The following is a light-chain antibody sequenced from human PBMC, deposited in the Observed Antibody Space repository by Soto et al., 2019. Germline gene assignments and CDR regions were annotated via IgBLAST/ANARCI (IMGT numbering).Light chain of an antibody. Sequence: ENVLTQSPGTLSLSPGERATLSCRASQSISRTYLAWYQQKPVQAPRLLIYATSSRATGIPDRFSGSGSGTDFTLTISRLEPEDYAVYYCQQRSNWPPFTFGGGTKVDIK. J-gene: IGKJ4*01. CDR1: QSISRTY. CDR2: ATS. V-gene: IGKV3D-20*02. CDR3: QQRSNWPPFT.